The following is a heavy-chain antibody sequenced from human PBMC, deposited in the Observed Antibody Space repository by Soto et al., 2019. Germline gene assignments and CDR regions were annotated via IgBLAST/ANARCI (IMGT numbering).Heavy chain of an antibody. CDR3: ARAIFGGMDV. V-gene: IGHV4-30-2*01. J-gene: IGHJ6*02. CDR2: IYHSGST. Sequence: SETLSLTCSVSGGSISSGGYSWSWIRQPPGKGLEWIGYIYHSGSTYYNPSLKSRVTISVDRSKNQFSLKLSSVTAADTAVYYCARAIFGGMDVWGQGTTVTVSS. CDR1: GGSISSGGYS. D-gene: IGHD3-10*01.